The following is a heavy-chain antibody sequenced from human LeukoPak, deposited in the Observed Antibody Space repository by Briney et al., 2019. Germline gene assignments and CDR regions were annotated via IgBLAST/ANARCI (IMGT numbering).Heavy chain of an antibody. J-gene: IGHJ6*02. CDR2: INHSGST. D-gene: IGHD1-14*01. CDR3: ARASRMYYYYGMDV. V-gene: IGHV4-34*01. Sequence: SETLSLTCAVYGGSFSGYYWSWIRQPPGKGLEWLGEINHSGSTNYNPSLKSRVTISVDTSKNQFSLKLSSVTAADTAVYYCARASRMYYYYGMDVWGQGTTVTVSS. CDR1: GGSFSGYY.